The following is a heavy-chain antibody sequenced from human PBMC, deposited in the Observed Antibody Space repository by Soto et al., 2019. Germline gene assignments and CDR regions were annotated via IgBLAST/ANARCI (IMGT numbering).Heavy chain of an antibody. J-gene: IGHJ4*02. CDR2: INHNGNT. CDR3: ARGIIYHVSSAYFDS. D-gene: IGHD3-22*01. Sequence: QVQLQQWGAGLLKPSETLALTCAVYGGPFSGYYWSWIRQSPGTGLEWIGEINHNGNTNYNPSLKSRVTISVDTSKNQFSLKLASVIAADTAVYYCARGIIYHVSSAYFDSWGQGTLVTVSS. CDR1: GGPFSGYY. V-gene: IGHV4-34*02.